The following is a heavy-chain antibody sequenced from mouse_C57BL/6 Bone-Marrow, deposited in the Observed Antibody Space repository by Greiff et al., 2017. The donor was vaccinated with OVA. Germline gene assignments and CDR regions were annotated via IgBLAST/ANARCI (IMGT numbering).Heavy chain of an antibody. Sequence: EVKVVESGPELVKPGASVKISCKASGYSFTDYNMNWVKQSNGKSLEWIGVINPNYGTTSYNQKFKGKATLTVDQSSSTAYMQLNSLTSEDSAVYYCARSCGYDVGIYYAMDYWGQGTSVTVSS. V-gene: IGHV1-39*01. CDR3: ARSCGYDVGIYYAMDY. CDR2: INPNYGTT. J-gene: IGHJ4*01. D-gene: IGHD2-2*01. CDR1: GYSFTDYN.